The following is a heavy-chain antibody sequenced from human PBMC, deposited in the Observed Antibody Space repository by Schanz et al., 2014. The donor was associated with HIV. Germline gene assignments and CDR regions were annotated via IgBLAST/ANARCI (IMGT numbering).Heavy chain of an antibody. V-gene: IGHV1-69*01. CDR3: AASMYNGSYGTHYYFDL. CDR1: GYSFTNYA. J-gene: IGHJ2*01. CDR2: IIPFFGTA. D-gene: IGHD1-26*01. Sequence: QVQLVQSGAEVEKPGASVKVSCKASGYSFTNYAISWVRQAPGQGLQWMGGIIPFFGTANYAQTLQGRLTITADESTGTAYMDLTSLRYEDTALYYCAASMYNGSYGTHYYFDLWGRGTLVTVSS.